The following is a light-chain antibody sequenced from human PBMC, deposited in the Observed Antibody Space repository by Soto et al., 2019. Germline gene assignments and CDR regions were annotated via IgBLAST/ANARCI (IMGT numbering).Light chain of an antibody. J-gene: IGLJ2*01. CDR3: CSYAGSYTFGV. CDR1: SSDVGGYNY. V-gene: IGLV2-11*01. Sequence: QSVLPQPGSGSGSPGQSVTISCTGTSSDVGGYNYVSWYQQHPGKAPKLMIYDVSKRPSGVPDRFFGSKSGNTASLTISGLQAEDEADYYCCSYAGSYTFGVFGGGTKVTV. CDR2: DVS.